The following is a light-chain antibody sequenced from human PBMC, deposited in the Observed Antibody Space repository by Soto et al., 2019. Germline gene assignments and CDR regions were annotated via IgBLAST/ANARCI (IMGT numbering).Light chain of an antibody. CDR1: QSVSSSY. Sequence: EMVMTQSPATLSVSPGERATLSCRASQSVSSSYLACYQQKPGQAPRLLIYGASTRATGIPARFSGSGSGTEFTLTISSLQSEDFAVYYCQQHNNWPQTFGQGTKLEIK. V-gene: IGKV3-15*01. CDR3: QQHNNWPQT. CDR2: GAS. J-gene: IGKJ2*01.